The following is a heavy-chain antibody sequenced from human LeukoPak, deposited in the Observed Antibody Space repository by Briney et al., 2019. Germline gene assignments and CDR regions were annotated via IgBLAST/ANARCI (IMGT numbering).Heavy chain of an antibody. Sequence: QSGGSLRPSCAASGFTFSSYGMPWVRQAPGKGLEWVAVISYDGSNKYYADSVKGRFTISRDNSKNTLYLQMNSLRAEDTAVYYCAKDRTVRVRGGMDVWGQGTTVTVSS. CDR1: GFTFSSYG. CDR3: AKDRTVRVRGGMDV. D-gene: IGHD3-10*01. CDR2: ISYDGSNK. J-gene: IGHJ6*02. V-gene: IGHV3-30*18.